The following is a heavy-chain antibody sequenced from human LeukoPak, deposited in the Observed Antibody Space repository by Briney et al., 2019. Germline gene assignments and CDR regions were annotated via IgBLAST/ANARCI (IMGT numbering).Heavy chain of an antibody. CDR2: IRQDRSEK. J-gene: IGHJ4*02. V-gene: IGHV3-7*01. Sequence: GGSLRLSCAASGFTFTNYWMSLVRQAPGKGLELVANIRQDRSEKYYVDSVKGRFTISRDNAKNSLYLQMNSLRAEDTAVYYSARLREIPVFGVVTKSTSYFDYWGQGTLVTVSS. CDR3: ARLREIPVFGVVTKSTSYFDY. D-gene: IGHD3-3*01. CDR1: GFTFTNYW.